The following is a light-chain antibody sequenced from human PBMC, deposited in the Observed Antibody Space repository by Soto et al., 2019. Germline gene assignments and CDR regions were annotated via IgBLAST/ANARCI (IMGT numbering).Light chain of an antibody. J-gene: IGKJ1*01. CDR1: QDISRW. CDR3: QQYNGYRTWT. Sequence: DIQMTQSPATLSASVGDRVSITCRASQDISRWLAWYQQKPGKAPKVLIWDASSLQRGVPSRFTGSGSGTEFTLTINGLQPDDFATYYCQQYNGYRTWTCGQGTKVEIK. CDR2: DAS. V-gene: IGKV1-5*01.